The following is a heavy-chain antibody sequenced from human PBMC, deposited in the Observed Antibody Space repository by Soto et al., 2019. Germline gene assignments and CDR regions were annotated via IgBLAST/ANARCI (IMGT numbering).Heavy chain of an antibody. CDR3: ARSFGWYAIDY. V-gene: IGHV4-4*02. J-gene: IGHJ4*02. CDR2: ISHSGSV. D-gene: IGHD6-19*01. Sequence: QVLLQESGPGLVQPSGTLSLSCAVSGDSISTNYFWGWVRQPPGKGLEWVGDISHSGSVNDNPSLKSRVTIARDKSKNQFALKLNSVTAADTAVYYCARSFGWYAIDYWGQGTLVIVSS. CDR1: GDSISTNYF.